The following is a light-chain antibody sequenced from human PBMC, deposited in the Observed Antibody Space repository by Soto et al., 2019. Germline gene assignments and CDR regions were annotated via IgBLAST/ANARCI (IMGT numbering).Light chain of an antibody. Sequence: DIQMTQSPSSLSASVGDRVTITCRASQSISSYLNWYQQKPGKAPKLLSYAASSLQSGVPSRFSGSGSGTDFTLTISSLQPEDFATYYCQQSYSTPRTFGHGTKVDNK. CDR2: AAS. J-gene: IGKJ1*01. CDR3: QQSYSTPRT. CDR1: QSISSY. V-gene: IGKV1-39*01.